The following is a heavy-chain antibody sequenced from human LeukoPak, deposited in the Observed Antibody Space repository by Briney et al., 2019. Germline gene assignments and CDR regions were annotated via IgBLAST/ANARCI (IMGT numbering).Heavy chain of an antibody. D-gene: IGHD5-12*01. Sequence: ASVKVSCKASGYTFTSYDINWVRQATGQGLEWMGWMNPNSGNTGYAQKFQGRVTITRNTSISTAYMELSSLRSEDTAVYYCARKYSGYDPYYCYYMDVWGKGTTVTVSS. CDR2: MNPNSGNT. V-gene: IGHV1-8*03. J-gene: IGHJ6*03. CDR1: GYTFTSYD. CDR3: ARKYSGYDPYYCYYMDV.